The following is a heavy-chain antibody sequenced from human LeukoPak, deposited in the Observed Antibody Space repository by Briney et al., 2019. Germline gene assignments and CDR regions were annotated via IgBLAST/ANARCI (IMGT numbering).Heavy chain of an antibody. CDR3: ARSYSSSWFYYYYYMDV. CDR1: GFTFSSYA. D-gene: IGHD6-13*01. Sequence: GGSLRLSCAASGFTFSSYAMHWVRQAPGKGLEWVAVISYDGSNKYYADSVKGRFTISRDNSENTLYLQMNSLRAEDTAVYYCARSYSSSWFYYYYYMDVWGKGTTVTVSS. V-gene: IGHV3-30*01. J-gene: IGHJ6*03. CDR2: ISYDGSNK.